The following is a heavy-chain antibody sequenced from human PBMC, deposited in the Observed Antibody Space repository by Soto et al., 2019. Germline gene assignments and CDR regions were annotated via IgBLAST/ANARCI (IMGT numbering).Heavy chain of an antibody. CDR1: GDSTSSYY. D-gene: IGHD1-20*01. Sequence: PSETLSLTCTVSGDSTSSYYWSWIRQPAGKGLEWIGRFYSSGSANYNPSLQSRVTMSIDTSKNQFSLKLSSVTAADTAVYYCARGPNWNYYYNAMDVWGQGTTVTVSS. CDR3: ARGPNWNYYYNAMDV. J-gene: IGHJ6*02. V-gene: IGHV4-4*07. CDR2: FYSSGSA.